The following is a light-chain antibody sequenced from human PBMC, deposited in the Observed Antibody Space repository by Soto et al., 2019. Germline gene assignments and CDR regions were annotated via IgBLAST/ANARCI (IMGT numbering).Light chain of an antibody. Sequence: QSVLTQPASVSGSPGQSITISCTGTSSDVGGYNYVSWYQLHPGKAPKLMIYEVANRPSGVSTRFSGSKSGNTASLTISGLQAEDEADYYCSSYASSSTLVFGGGTKVTVL. J-gene: IGLJ2*01. CDR1: SSDVGGYNY. CDR3: SSYASSSTLV. CDR2: EVA. V-gene: IGLV2-14*01.